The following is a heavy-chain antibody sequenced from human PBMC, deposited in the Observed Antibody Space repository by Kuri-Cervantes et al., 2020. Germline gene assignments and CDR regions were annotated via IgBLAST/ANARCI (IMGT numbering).Heavy chain of an antibody. CDR1: GFTFSSYS. J-gene: IGHJ4*02. D-gene: IGHD7-27*01. CDR3: ASLVGNWGSYGY. Sequence: GGSLRLSCAASGFTFSSYSMNWVRQAPGKGLEWVSPISSSSSYIYYADSVKGRFTISRDNAKNSLYLQMNSLRAEDTAVYYCASLVGNWGSYGYWGQGTLVTDSS. V-gene: IGHV3-21*01. CDR2: ISSSSSYI.